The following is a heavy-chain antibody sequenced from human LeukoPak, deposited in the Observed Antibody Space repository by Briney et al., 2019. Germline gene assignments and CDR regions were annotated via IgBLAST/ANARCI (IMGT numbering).Heavy chain of an antibody. V-gene: IGHV1-69*01. Sequence: SVKVSCKASGGTFSSYAISWVRQAPGQGLEWMGGIIPIFGTANYAQKFQGRVTTTADESTSTAYMELSSLRSEDTAVYYCAREIDYYYYGMDVWGQGTTVTVSS. D-gene: IGHD2/OR15-2a*01. CDR2: IIPIFGTA. CDR3: AREIDYYYYGMDV. J-gene: IGHJ6*02. CDR1: GGTFSSYA.